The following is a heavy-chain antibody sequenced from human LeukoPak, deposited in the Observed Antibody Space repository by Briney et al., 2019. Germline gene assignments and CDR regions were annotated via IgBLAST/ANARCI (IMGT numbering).Heavy chain of an antibody. Sequence: ASVKVSCKASGGTFSSYAISWVRQAPGQGLEWMGWISAYNGNTNYAQKLQGRVTMTTDTSTSTAYMELRSLRSDDTAVYYCARDRPNYYDSSGSFFDYWGQGTLVTVSS. V-gene: IGHV1-18*01. J-gene: IGHJ4*02. CDR3: ARDRPNYYDSSGSFFDY. CDR1: GGTFSSYA. D-gene: IGHD3-22*01. CDR2: ISAYNGNT.